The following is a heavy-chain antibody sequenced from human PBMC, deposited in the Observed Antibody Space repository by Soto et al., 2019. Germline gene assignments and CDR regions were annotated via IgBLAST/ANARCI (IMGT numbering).Heavy chain of an antibody. CDR3: ARGHMIDPYGMDV. J-gene: IGHJ6*02. CDR2: ISYDGSNK. CDR1: GFTFSSYA. Sequence: PVGSLRLSCAASGFTFSSYAMHWVRQAPGKGLEWVAVISYDGSNKYYADSVKGRSTISRDNSKNTLYLQMNSLRAEDTAGYYCARGHMIDPYGMDVWGQGTTVTVSS. D-gene: IGHD3-22*01. V-gene: IGHV3-30-3*01.